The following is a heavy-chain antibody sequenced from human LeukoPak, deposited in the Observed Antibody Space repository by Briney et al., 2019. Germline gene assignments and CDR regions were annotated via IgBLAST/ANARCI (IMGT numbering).Heavy chain of an antibody. CDR1: GYTFTSYG. Sequence: ASVKVSCKASGYTFTSYGISWVRQAPGQGLEWMGWISAYNGNTNYAQKLQGRVTMTTDTSTSTAYMELRSLRSDDTAVYYCARDPSGSGSYYNDNYFDDWGQGTLVTVSS. D-gene: IGHD3-10*01. CDR3: ARDPSGSGSYYNDNYFDD. J-gene: IGHJ4*02. V-gene: IGHV1-18*01. CDR2: ISAYNGNT.